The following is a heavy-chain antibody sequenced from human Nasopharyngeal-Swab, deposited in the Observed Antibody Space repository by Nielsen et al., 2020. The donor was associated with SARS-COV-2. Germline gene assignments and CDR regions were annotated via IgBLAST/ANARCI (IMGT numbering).Heavy chain of an antibody. Sequence: GGSLRLSCAASGFSFSSYWMHWVRQAPGKGLVWVSRINSDGSSTSYADSVKGRFTISRDNAKNTLYLQMNSLRAEDTAVYYCARWSSSWSLVTWGQGTLVTVSS. CDR2: INSDGSST. CDR1: GFSFSSYW. D-gene: IGHD6-13*01. V-gene: IGHV3-74*01. J-gene: IGHJ4*02. CDR3: ARWSSSWSLVT.